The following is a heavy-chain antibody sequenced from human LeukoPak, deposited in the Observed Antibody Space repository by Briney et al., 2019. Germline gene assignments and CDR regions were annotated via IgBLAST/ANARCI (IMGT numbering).Heavy chain of an antibody. Sequence: TLSLTCTVSGGSISSDSYYWSWIRQRPGLGLEWIGYVYYTGSTYYNPSLRSRISLSLDTSEKQISLRLTSVTATDSAVYYCARGLYDTSGYHFDYWGQGTLVTVFS. CDR3: ARGLYDTSGYHFDY. J-gene: IGHJ4*02. D-gene: IGHD3-22*01. V-gene: IGHV4-31*03. CDR1: GGSISSDSYY. CDR2: VYYTGST.